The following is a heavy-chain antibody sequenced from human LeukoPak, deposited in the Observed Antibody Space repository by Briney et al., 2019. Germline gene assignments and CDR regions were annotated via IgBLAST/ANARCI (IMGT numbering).Heavy chain of an antibody. CDR3: ARELWFVNAPGSWFDP. Sequence: TLSLTCAVSGDSISSGDYSWSWIRQPSGKGLEWIGYISHSGSSYYNPSLKSRVTISVDKSKNQFSLRLTSVTAADTAVYYCARELWFVNAPGSWFDPWGQGTLVTVSS. CDR2: ISHSGSS. D-gene: IGHD3-10*01. J-gene: IGHJ5*02. CDR1: GDSISSGDYS. V-gene: IGHV4-30-2*01.